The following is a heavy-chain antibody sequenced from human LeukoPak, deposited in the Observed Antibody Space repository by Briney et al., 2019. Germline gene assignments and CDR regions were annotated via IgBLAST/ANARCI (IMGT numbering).Heavy chain of an antibody. J-gene: IGHJ4*02. CDR3: VRDLVGSTPKTFDF. Sequence: PGGSLRLSCAASGFTFSSYSMNWVRQAPGKGLEWVSSISSSSSYIYYADSVKGRFTISRDNARNSLFLRMNSLRDEDTAMYYCVRDLVGSTPKTFDFWGQGTLVIVSS. CDR1: GFTFSSYS. CDR2: ISSSSSYI. D-gene: IGHD1-26*01. V-gene: IGHV3-21*01.